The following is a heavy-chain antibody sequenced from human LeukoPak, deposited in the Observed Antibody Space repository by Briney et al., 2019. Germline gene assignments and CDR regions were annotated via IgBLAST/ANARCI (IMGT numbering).Heavy chain of an antibody. V-gene: IGHV4-30-4*08. CDR3: ARDGPRGGSYPFDY. J-gene: IGHJ4*02. CDR2: IYYSGST. CDR1: GGSISSSSYY. Sequence: SETLSLTCTVSGGSISSSSYYWGWIRQPPGKGLEWIGYIYYSGSTYYNPSLKSRVTISVDTSKNQFSLKLSSVTAADTAVYYCARDGPRGGSYPFDYWGQGTLVTVSS. D-gene: IGHD1-26*01.